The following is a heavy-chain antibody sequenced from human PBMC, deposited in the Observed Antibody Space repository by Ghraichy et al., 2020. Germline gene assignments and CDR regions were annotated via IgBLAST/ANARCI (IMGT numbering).Heavy chain of an antibody. CDR1: GFTFSSHW. D-gene: IGHD6-19*01. CDR2: IKQDGNEQ. CDR3: ARDNGGWSFDY. V-gene: IGHV3-7*03. J-gene: IGHJ4*02. Sequence: GSLRLSCAASGFTFSSHWMTWVRQAPGKGLEWVAHIKQDGNEQDYVDSVKGRFIISRDNAKNSLYLQMNSLRAEDTAVYYCARDNGGWSFDYWGRGTLVTVSS.